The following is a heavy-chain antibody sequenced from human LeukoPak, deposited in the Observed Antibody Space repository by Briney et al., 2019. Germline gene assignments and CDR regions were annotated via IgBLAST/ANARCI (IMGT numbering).Heavy chain of an antibody. CDR2: ISSSGSTI. D-gene: IGHD1-7*01. Sequence: GGSLRLSCAASGFTFGSYEMNWVRQAPGKGLEWVSYISSSGSTIYYADSVKGRFTISRDNAKNSLYLQMNSLRAEDTAVYYCARDLSPLSNYMGDYWGQGTLVTVSS. CDR3: ARDLSPLSNYMGDY. V-gene: IGHV3-48*03. CDR1: GFTFGSYE. J-gene: IGHJ4*02.